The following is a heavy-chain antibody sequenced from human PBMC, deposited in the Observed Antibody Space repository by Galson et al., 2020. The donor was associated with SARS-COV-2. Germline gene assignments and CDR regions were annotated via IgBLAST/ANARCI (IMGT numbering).Heavy chain of an antibody. V-gene: IGHV4-30-2*01. CDR1: GPSISSGSYS. J-gene: IGHJ3*02. CDR2: ISHRGGT. CDR3: ARLHYGEYAPEAFDI. Sequence: SETLSLTCAVSGPSISSGSYSWNWIRQPPGKGLEWIGYISHRGGTYYNPSLKSRVTISGDSSKNQFSLRLSSGTAADTAVYYCARLHYGEYAPEAFDIWGPGTRVTV. D-gene: IGHD4-17*01.